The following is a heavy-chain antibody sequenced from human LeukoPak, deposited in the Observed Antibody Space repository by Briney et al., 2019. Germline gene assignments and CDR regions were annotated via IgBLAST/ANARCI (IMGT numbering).Heavy chain of an antibody. V-gene: IGHV3-23*01. CDR1: GFTFSNYA. D-gene: IGHD4-17*01. CDR2: ISGSGGST. J-gene: IGHJ4*02. CDR3: ASHYGDYSFFDY. Sequence: GGSLRLSCAASGFTFSNYAMSWARQAPGKGLEWVSAISGSGGSTYYADSVKGRFTISRDNAKNSLYLQMNSLRAEDTAVYYCASHYGDYSFFDYWGQGTLVTVSS.